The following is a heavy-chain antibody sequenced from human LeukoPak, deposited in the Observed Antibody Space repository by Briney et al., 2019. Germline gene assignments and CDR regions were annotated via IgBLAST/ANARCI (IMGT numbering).Heavy chain of an antibody. J-gene: IGHJ4*02. CDR1: VGSSSSYY. V-gene: IGHV4-4*09. D-gene: IGHD7-27*01. CDR3: AATKWGSAQFDL. CDR2: VYSSGST. Sequence: LETLSLTCTVSVGSSSSYYWSWIRQPPGKGLEWIGYVYSSGSTNYNPSLKSRVTISVDTSKNQFSLKLSSVTAADTAVYFCAATKWGSAQFDLWGQGTLVTVSS.